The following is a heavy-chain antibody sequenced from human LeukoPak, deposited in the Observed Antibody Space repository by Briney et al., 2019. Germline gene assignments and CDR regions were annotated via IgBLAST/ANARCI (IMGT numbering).Heavy chain of an antibody. J-gene: IGHJ3*02. V-gene: IGHV3-11*04. CDR3: ARDSSGYSYGLTFDAFDI. D-gene: IGHD5-18*01. CDR1: GFIFSVYY. Sequence: SGGSLRLSCAVSGFIFSVYYMSWIRQAPGKGLEWVSYISSGGSTISHADSVKGRFTISRDNAKNSLYLQMNSLRAEDTAVYYCARDSSGYSYGLTFDAFDIWGQGTMVTVSS. CDR2: ISSGGSTI.